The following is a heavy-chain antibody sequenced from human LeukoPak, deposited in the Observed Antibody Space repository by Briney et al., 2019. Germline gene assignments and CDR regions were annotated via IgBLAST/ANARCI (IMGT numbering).Heavy chain of an antibody. CDR2: IGSSSSTI. Sequence: GGSLRLSCAASGFTFSSYSMNWVRQAPGKGLEWVSYIGSSSSTIYYADSVKGRFTISRDNAKNSLYLQMNSLRDEDTAVYYCARDGRYGDHLYYFDYWGQGTLVTVSS. CDR3: ARDGRYGDHLYYFDY. CDR1: GFTFSSYS. V-gene: IGHV3-48*02. J-gene: IGHJ4*02. D-gene: IGHD4-17*01.